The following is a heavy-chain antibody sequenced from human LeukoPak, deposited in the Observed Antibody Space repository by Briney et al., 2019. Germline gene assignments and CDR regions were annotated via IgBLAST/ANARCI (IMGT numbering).Heavy chain of an antibody. CDR3: ARGKLAAASSPGAFDI. J-gene: IGHJ3*02. CDR2: IKRDGSEK. D-gene: IGHD6-13*01. V-gene: IGHV3-7*01. Sequence: GGSLRLSCAASGFTFSSYWMSWVRQAPGKGLEWVANIKRDGSEKYYVDSVKGRFTISRDNAKNSLYLQMNSLRAEDTAVYYCARGKLAAASSPGAFDIWGQGTMVTVSS. CDR1: GFTFSSYW.